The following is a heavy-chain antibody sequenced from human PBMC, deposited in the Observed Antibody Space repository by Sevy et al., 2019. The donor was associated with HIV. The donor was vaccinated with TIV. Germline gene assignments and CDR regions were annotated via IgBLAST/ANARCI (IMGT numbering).Heavy chain of an antibody. V-gene: IGHV4-39*01. CDR2: IYYSGST. Sequence: SETLSLTCTVSGGSISRSSYYWGWIRQPPGKGLEWIGSIYYSGSTYYNPSLKSRVTISVDTSKNQFSLKLSSVTAADTAVYYCAKIAVAGYEPGGYFDYWGQGTLVTVSS. CDR1: GGSISRSSYY. J-gene: IGHJ4*02. CDR3: AKIAVAGYEPGGYFDY. D-gene: IGHD6-19*01.